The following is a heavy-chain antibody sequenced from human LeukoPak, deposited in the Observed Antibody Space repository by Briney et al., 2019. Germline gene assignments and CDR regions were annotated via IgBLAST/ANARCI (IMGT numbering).Heavy chain of an antibody. D-gene: IGHD4-17*01. CDR2: IYYSGST. CDR1: GGSISSGDYY. V-gene: IGHV4-30-4*08. CDR3: ARGGTTVTTLNWFGP. J-gene: IGHJ5*02. Sequence: PSETLSLTCTVSGGSISSGDYYWSWIRQPPGKGLEWIGYIYYSGSTYYNPSLKSRVTISVDTSKNQFSLKLSSVTAADTAVYYCARGGTTVTTLNWFGPWRHGTLVTVSS.